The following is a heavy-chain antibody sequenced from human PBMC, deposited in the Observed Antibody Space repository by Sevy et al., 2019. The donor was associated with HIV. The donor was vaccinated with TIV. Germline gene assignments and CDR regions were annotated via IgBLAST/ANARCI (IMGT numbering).Heavy chain of an antibody. Sequence: SVKVSCKASGGTFSSYAISWVRQAPGQGLEWMGGIIPIFGTANYAQKFQGRVTITADKSTSTAYMELSSLRSEDTAVYYCASGGGYDILTGLNYYYMDVWGKGTTVTVPS. CDR1: GGTFSSYA. V-gene: IGHV1-69*06. CDR2: IIPIFGTA. D-gene: IGHD3-9*01. J-gene: IGHJ6*03. CDR3: ASGGGYDILTGLNYYYMDV.